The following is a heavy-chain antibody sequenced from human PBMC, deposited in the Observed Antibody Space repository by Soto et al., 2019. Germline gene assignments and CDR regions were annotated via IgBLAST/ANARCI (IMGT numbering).Heavy chain of an antibody. J-gene: IGHJ6*02. D-gene: IGHD3-10*01. CDR3: AREGGGSVSYYNPYYYYGMDV. V-gene: IGHV3-33*01. CDR1: GFTFSSYG. Sequence: QVQLVESGGGVVQPGRSLRLSCAASGFTFSSYGMHWVRQAPGKGLEWVAVIWDDGSNKYYADSVKGRFTISRDNSKNTLYLQMNSLRAEDTAVYYCAREGGGSVSYYNPYYYYGMDVWGQGTTVTVSS. CDR2: IWDDGSNK.